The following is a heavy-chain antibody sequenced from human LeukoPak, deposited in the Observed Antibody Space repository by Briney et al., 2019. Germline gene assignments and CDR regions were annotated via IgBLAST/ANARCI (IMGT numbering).Heavy chain of an antibody. Sequence: GGSLRLSCTASGFTLSSYEMSWIRQAPGKGLEWVSSVDYSGGDTHYADSVMGRFTISRDNSKNTLYLQMNSLRAEDTAVYYCARDHHRRLYDSQARDTFDIWGQGTMVTVSS. J-gene: IGHJ3*02. CDR3: ARDHHRRLYDSQARDTFDI. CDR2: VDYSGGDT. CDR1: GFTLSSYE. V-gene: IGHV3-23*01. D-gene: IGHD3-22*01.